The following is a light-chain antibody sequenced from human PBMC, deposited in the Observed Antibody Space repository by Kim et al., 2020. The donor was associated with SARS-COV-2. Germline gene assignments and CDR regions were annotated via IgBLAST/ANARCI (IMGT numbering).Light chain of an antibody. V-gene: IGKV3-11*01. CDR2: DAS. Sequence: EIVLTQSPATLSLSPGERATLSCRASQSVSSYLAWYQQKPGQAPRLLIYDASNRATGIPARFSGSGSGTDFTLTISSLEPEDFAVYYCQQRSNFLTVGGGTKVDSK. CDR1: QSVSSY. CDR3: QQRSNFLT. J-gene: IGKJ4*01.